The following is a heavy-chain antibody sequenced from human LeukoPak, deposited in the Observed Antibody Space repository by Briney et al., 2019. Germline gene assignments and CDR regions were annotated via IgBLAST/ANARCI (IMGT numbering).Heavy chain of an antibody. J-gene: IGHJ4*02. V-gene: IGHV1-2*02. D-gene: IGHD3-9*01. CDR2: INPNSGGT. Sequence: ASVKVSCTASGYTFTGYYMHWVRQAPGQGLEWMGWINPNSGGTNYAQKFQGRVTMTRDTSISTAYMELSRLRSDDTAVYYCARDQYDWSSVIDYWGQGTLVTVSS. CDR3: ARDQYDWSSVIDY. CDR1: GYTFTGYY.